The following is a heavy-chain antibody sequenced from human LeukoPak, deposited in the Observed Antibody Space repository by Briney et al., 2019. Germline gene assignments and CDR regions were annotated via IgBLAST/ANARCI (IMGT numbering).Heavy chain of an antibody. CDR1: GASLSRFY. D-gene: IGHD1-26*01. V-gene: IGHV4-59*08. CDR3: ARRVGSHYSLDI. Sequence: SQNLSLTCTVSGASLSRFYWSWIRLPPGKGLEWIGSIYYSGVTNFNPSLKRRIAMSVDTSRNLFSLKLSSVTAADTAVYFCARRVGSHYSLDIWGQGTTVTVSS. J-gene: IGHJ6*02. CDR2: IYYSGVT.